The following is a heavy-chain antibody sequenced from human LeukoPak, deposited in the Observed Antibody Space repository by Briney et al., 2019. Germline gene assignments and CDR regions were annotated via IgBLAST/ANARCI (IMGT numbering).Heavy chain of an antibody. CDR3: ARGYGDYVDY. D-gene: IGHD4-17*01. J-gene: IGHJ4*02. Sequence: GGSLRLSCAASGFTFSDYSMHWVRQAPGKGLEWVSYISSSSVTIHYADSVKGRFTISRDNAKNSLYLQMNSLRDEDTAVYYCARGYGDYVDYWGQGTLVTVSS. V-gene: IGHV3-48*02. CDR1: GFTFSDYS. CDR2: ISSSSVTI.